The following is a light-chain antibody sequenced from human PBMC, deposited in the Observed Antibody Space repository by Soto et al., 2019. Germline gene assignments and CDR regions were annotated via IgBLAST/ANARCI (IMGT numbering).Light chain of an antibody. CDR1: QTVSSSY. V-gene: IGKV3-20*01. J-gene: IGKJ2*01. CDR2: GAA. CDR3: QQYGSSPQT. Sequence: EIVLTQSPGPLSLSPGERATVSCRASQTVSSSYIAWYQQKPGQAPRLLIYGAASRATGIPDRFSGSGSGTDFTLIISRLEPEDFAVYYCQQYGSSPQTFGQGTKVEIK.